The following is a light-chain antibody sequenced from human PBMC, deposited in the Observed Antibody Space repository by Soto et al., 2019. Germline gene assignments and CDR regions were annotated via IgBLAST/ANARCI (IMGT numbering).Light chain of an antibody. CDR2: ENN. J-gene: IGLJ2*01. Sequence: NFMLTQPLSMSESPGKTVTISCTGSSGSIARTYVQWCQQRPGGAPTTVIYENNQRPSGVPDRFSGSIDSSSNSASLTISGLKTEDEADYYCQSFDSTFVVFGGGTKLTVL. CDR1: SGSIARTY. CDR3: QSFDSTFVV. V-gene: IGLV6-57*02.